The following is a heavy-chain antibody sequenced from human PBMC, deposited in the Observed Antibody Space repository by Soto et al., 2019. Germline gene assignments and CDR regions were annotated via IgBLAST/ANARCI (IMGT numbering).Heavy chain of an antibody. CDR3: AHRPPTARVSWFDP. CDR2: IYWDDDK. Sequence: QITLKESGPTLVKPTQTLTLTCTFSGFSLSTSRVGVGWIRQPPGKALEWLALIYWDDDKRYSPSLKSRLTITKDTSKNQVILTMTNMDPVDTATYYCAHRPPTARVSWFDPWGQGTLVTVSS. J-gene: IGHJ5*02. D-gene: IGHD2-21*01. CDR1: GFSLSTSRVG. V-gene: IGHV2-5*02.